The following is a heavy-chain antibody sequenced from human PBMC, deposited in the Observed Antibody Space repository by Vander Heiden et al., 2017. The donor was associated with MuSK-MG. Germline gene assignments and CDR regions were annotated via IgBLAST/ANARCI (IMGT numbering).Heavy chain of an antibody. CDR2: ISRSSSYI. Sequence: EVQLVEPGGGLVKPGGSLRLSCPASGFTFSSDSMNGVRQAPGKGLEWVSSISRSSSYIYYADSVKGRFTISRDNAKNSLYLQMNSLRAEDTAVYYCASPRAPDFDYWGQGTLVTVSS. CDR1: GFTFSSDS. CDR3: ASPRAPDFDY. V-gene: IGHV3-21*01. J-gene: IGHJ4*02.